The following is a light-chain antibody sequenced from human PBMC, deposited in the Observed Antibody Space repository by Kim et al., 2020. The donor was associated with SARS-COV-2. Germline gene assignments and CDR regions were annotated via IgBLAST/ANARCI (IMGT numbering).Light chain of an antibody. CDR2: LNSDGSH. J-gene: IGLJ2*01. Sequence: SGNITGTLSSGHSSYAIAWHQQQPEKGPRYLMKLNSDGSHSKGDGIPDRFSGSSSGAERYLTISSLQSEDEADYYCKTWGTGIVVFGGGTQLTVL. CDR1: SGHSSYA. CDR3: KTWGTGIVV. V-gene: IGLV4-69*01.